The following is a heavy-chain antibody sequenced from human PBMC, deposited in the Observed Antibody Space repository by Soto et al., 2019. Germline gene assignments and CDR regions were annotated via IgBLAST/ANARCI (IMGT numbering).Heavy chain of an antibody. CDR2: IWYDGSNK. CDR3: ARGSLSYCSSPSCYNYYGMDV. Sequence: VGSLRLSCASSVFTFSSYGMHCVRHSPGKWLEWVAVIWYDGSNKYYADSVKGRFTISRDNSKNTLYLQMNSLRAEDTAVYYCARGSLSYCSSPSCYNYYGMDVWGQGTTVTVSS. D-gene: IGHD2-2*01. CDR1: VFTFSSYG. V-gene: IGHV3-33*01. J-gene: IGHJ6*02.